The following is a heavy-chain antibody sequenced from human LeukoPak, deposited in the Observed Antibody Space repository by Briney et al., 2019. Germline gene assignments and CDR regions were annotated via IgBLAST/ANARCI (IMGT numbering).Heavy chain of an antibody. J-gene: IGHJ3*02. D-gene: IGHD6-13*01. CDR3: ARWYSSSWYGNAFDI. CDR2: IYYNGST. V-gene: IGHV4-59*01. Sequence: SETLSLTCTVSGGSISSYYWSWIRQPPGKGLEWIGYIYYNGSTNYNPSLKSRVTISVDTSKNQFSLKLSSVTAADTAVYYCARWYSSSWYGNAFDIWGQGTMVTVSS. CDR1: GGSISSYY.